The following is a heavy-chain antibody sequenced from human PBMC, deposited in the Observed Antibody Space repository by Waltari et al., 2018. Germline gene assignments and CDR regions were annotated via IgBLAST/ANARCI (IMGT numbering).Heavy chain of an antibody. V-gene: IGHV4-59*01. CDR1: GGSISSYY. CDR2: IYYSGST. Sequence: QVQLQESGPGLVKPSETLSLTCPVSGGSISSYYWSWIRQPPGKGLDWIGYIYYSGSTNYNPSLKSRVTISVDTSKNQFSLKLSSVTAADTAVYYCARAGSYDFWSGYWPRYYFDYWGQGTLVTVSS. CDR3: ARAGSYDFWSGYWPRYYFDY. D-gene: IGHD3-3*01. J-gene: IGHJ4*02.